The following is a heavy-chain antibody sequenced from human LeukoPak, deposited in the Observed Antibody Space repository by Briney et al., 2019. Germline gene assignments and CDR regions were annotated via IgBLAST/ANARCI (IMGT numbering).Heavy chain of an antibody. V-gene: IGHV3-30*18. D-gene: IGHD3-10*01. CDR3: AKYYGSGTYYKEGYFDY. Sequence: GRSLRLSCAASGFTFSAYGMHWVRQAPGKGLEWVAIISYDGSNKYYPDSVKGRFTISRDDSKNTLYLQMNSLRTEDTAVYYCAKYYGSGTYYKEGYFDYWGQGTLVTVSS. J-gene: IGHJ4*02. CDR2: ISYDGSNK. CDR1: GFTFSAYG.